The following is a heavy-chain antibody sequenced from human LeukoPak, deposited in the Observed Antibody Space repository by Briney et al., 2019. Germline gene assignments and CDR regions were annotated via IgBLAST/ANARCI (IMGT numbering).Heavy chain of an antibody. V-gene: IGHV4-31*03. Sequence: TLSLTCTVSGGSISSGGYYWSWIRQHPGKGLEWIGYIYYSGSTYYNPSLKSRVTISVDTSKNQFSLKLSSVTAADTAVYYCATSVKDNYYYGMDVWGQGTTVTVSS. J-gene: IGHJ6*02. CDR2: IYYSGST. CDR1: GGSISSGGYY. CDR3: ATSVKDNYYYGMDV.